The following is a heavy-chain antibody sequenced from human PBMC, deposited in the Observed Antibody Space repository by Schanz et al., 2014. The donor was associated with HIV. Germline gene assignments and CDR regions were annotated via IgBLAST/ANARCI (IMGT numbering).Heavy chain of an antibody. J-gene: IGHJ4*02. CDR3: AKMARSVAANTNFDY. V-gene: IGHV3-23*04. CDR1: GFTFSNFA. Sequence: VQLVESGGGSVQPGGSLRLSCAASGFTFSNFAMSWVRQAPGKGLEWVSSISGSGVSTFYAGSVKGRFAISRDKSKNTLYLQMNSLRVEDTAVYYCAKMARSVAANTNFDYWGQGTLVTVSP. D-gene: IGHD6-19*01. CDR2: ISGSGVST.